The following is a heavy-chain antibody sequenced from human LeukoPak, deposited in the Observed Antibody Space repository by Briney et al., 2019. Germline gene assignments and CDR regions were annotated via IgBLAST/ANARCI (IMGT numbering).Heavy chain of an antibody. CDR2: ISGSGGST. Sequence: PGGSLRLSCAASGFTFSSYAMSWVREAPGKGLEWVSAISGSGGSTYYADSVKGRFTISRDNSKNTLYLQTNRLRDEDTAVYYCAKDGYYYDSSGYKGAYYFDYWGQGTLVTVSS. CDR3: AKDGYYYDSSGYKGAYYFDY. J-gene: IGHJ4*02. V-gene: IGHV3-23*01. D-gene: IGHD3-22*01. CDR1: GFTFSSYA.